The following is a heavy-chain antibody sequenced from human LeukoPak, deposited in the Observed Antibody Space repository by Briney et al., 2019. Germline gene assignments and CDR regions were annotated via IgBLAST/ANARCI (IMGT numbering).Heavy chain of an antibody. J-gene: IGHJ5*02. CDR3: ARSLLYSSVNWFDP. CDR2: INPNSGGT. D-gene: IGHD6-25*01. V-gene: IGHV1-2*02. CDR1: GYTFTGYY. Sequence: GASVKVSCKASGYTFTGYYMHWVRQAPGQGLEWMGWINPNSGGTNYAQKFQGRVTMTRDTSISTAYMELSRLRSDDTAVYYCARSLLYSSVNWFDPWGQGTLVTVSS.